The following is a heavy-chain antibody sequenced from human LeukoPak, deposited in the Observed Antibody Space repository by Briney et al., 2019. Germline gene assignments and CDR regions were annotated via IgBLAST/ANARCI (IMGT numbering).Heavy chain of an antibody. V-gene: IGHV4-34*01. CDR1: GGSFSGYY. J-gene: IGHJ4*02. Sequence: SETLSLTCAVYGGSFSGYYWSWIRQPPGKGLEWIGEINHSGSTNYNPSLKSRVTISVDTSKNQFSLKLSSVTAADTAVYYCARGDDSSGLYYFDYWGQGTLVTASS. CDR3: ARGDDSSGLYYFDY. D-gene: IGHD3-22*01. CDR2: INHSGST.